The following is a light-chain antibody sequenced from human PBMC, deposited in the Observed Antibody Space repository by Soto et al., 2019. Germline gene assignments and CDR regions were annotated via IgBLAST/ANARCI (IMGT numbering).Light chain of an antibody. CDR2: DAS. V-gene: IGKV1-13*02. CDR1: QGISSA. J-gene: IGKJ4*01. Sequence: AIQLTQSPSSLSASIGDRVTITCRASQGISSALAWYQQKPGKAPNLLIYDASSLEGGVPSRFSGSGSGTDFTLTISSLQPEDFASYFCQQFNSYPLTFGGGTKVDIK. CDR3: QQFNSYPLT.